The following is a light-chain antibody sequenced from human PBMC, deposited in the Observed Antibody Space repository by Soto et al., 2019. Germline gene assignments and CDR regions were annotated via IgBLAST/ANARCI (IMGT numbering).Light chain of an antibody. J-gene: IGLJ1*01. Sequence: QSVLTQPASVSGSPGQSITISYTGTSSDVGGYNYVSWYQQHPGKAPKLMIYDVSNRPSGVSNRFSGSKSGDTASLTISGLQAEDEADYYCSSYTSSSNPPYVFGTGTKVTVL. CDR3: SSYTSSSNPPYV. CDR2: DVS. V-gene: IGLV2-14*01. CDR1: SSDVGGYNY.